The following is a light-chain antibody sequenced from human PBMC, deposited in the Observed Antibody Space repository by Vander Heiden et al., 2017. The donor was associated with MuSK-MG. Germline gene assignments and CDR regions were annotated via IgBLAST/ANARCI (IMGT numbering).Light chain of an antibody. CDR1: SSNIGAGYD. V-gene: IGLV1-40*01. J-gene: IGLJ1*01. CDR2: GNR. Sequence: QSVLTQPPSVSAAPGQRVSISCTGCSSNIGAGYDVHWYQQPPGSAPKLVIFGNRNRPSGVPDRFSGSKSGTSASLAITGLQAEDEADYYCQSCDSSLSGYVFGSGTKVTVL. CDR3: QSCDSSLSGYV.